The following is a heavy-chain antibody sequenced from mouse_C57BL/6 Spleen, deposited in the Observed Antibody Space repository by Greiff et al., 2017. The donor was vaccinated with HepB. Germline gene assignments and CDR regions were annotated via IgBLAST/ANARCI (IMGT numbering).Heavy chain of an antibody. D-gene: IGHD1-1*02. CDR1: GYTFTSYW. CDR2: IDPSDSYT. V-gene: IGHV1-50*01. J-gene: IGHJ2*01. CDR3: ARGGGNTREGDY. Sequence: QVQLQQPGAELVKPGASVKLSCKASGYTFTSYWMQWVKQRPGQGLEWIGEIDPSDSYTNYNQKFKGKATLTVDTSSSTAYMQLSSLTSEDSAVYYCARGGGNTREGDYWGQGTTLTVSS.